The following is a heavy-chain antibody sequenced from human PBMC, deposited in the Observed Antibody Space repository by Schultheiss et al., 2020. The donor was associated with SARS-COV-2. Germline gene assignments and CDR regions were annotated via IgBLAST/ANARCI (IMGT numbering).Heavy chain of an antibody. Sequence: GGSLRLSCAASGFTVSSNEMSWVRQAPGKGLEWVAVIRYDGSNKYYADSVKGRFTISRDNSKNTLYLQMNSLTVEDTAVYYCAKVRFRTSSGYSYYGTDVWGHGTTVTVSS. D-gene: IGHD6-6*01. CDR3: AKVRFRTSSGYSYYGTDV. CDR2: IRYDGSNK. V-gene: IGHV3-30*02. CDR1: GFTVSSNE. J-gene: IGHJ6*02.